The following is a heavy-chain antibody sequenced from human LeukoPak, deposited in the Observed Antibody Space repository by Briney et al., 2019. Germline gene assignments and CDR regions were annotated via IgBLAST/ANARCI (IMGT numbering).Heavy chain of an antibody. D-gene: IGHD3-22*01. CDR2: ISSNGGST. CDR3: ARLALGYYDSSGYPDAFDI. CDR1: GFTFSSYA. V-gene: IGHV3-64*01. J-gene: IGHJ3*02. Sequence: GGSLRLSCAASGFTFSSYAMHWVRQAPGKGLEYVSAISSNGGSTYYANSVKGRFTISRDNSKNTLYLQMGSLRAEDMAVYYCARLALGYYDSSGYPDAFDIWGQGTMVTVSS.